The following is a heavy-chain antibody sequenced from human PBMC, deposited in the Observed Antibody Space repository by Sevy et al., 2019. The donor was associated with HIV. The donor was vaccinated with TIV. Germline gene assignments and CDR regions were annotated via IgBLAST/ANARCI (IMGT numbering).Heavy chain of an antibody. D-gene: IGHD3-22*01. Sequence: GGSLRLSCTASGFTFGDYAMSWFRQAPGKGLEWVGFIRSKAYGGTTEYAASVKGRFTISRDDSKSIAYLQMNSLKTQDTAVYYCTRDRWYDSSGRAFDIWGQGTMVTVSS. CDR2: IRSKAYGGTT. CDR1: GFTFGDYA. J-gene: IGHJ3*02. V-gene: IGHV3-49*03. CDR3: TRDRWYDSSGRAFDI.